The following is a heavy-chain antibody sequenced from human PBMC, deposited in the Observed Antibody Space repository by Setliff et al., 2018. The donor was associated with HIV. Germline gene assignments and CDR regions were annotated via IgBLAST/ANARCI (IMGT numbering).Heavy chain of an antibody. Sequence: GASVKVSCKSSGYTFTTYGLSWVRQAPGQGLEWMGWISTYSDETSSSQNLQGRLTMTTDTSTGTAYMELRSLRSDDTAVYYCARARLQGTVTAVGPRDNCLDPWEDSNTYYDPQGSWGQGMLVTVSS. CDR2: ISTYSDET. D-gene: IGHD3-22*01. CDR1: GYTFTTYG. V-gene: IGHV1-18*01. CDR3: ARARLQGTVTAVGPRDNCLDPWEDSNTYYDPQGS. J-gene: IGHJ5*02.